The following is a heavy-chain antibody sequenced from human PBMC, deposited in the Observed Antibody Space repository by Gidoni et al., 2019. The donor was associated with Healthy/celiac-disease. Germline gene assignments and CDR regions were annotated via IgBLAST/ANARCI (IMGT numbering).Heavy chain of an antibody. CDR3: AKDIGWELQYYFDY. Sequence: EVQLVESGGGLVQPGRSLRLSCAASGFTFDAYAMHWVRQAPGKGLEWVSGISWNSGSIGYADSVKGRFTISRDNAKNSLYLQMNSLRAEDTALYYCAKDIGWELQYYFDYWGQGTLVTVSS. CDR2: ISWNSGSI. J-gene: IGHJ4*02. CDR1: GFTFDAYA. D-gene: IGHD1-26*01. V-gene: IGHV3-9*01.